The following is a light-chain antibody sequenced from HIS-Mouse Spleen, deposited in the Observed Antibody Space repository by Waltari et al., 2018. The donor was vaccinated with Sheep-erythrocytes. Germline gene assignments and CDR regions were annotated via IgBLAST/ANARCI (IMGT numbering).Light chain of an antibody. CDR1: QGISNY. CDR2: AAS. V-gene: IGKV1-27*01. J-gene: IGKJ1*01. CDR3: QKYNSAPPWT. Sequence: DIQMTQSPSSLSASVGDRVTITCRASQGISNYLAWYQQKPGKVPKLLIYAASTLQSGVPSRFSGSGSGTDFTLTISSVQPEDVATYYCQKYNSAPPWTFGQGTKVEIK.